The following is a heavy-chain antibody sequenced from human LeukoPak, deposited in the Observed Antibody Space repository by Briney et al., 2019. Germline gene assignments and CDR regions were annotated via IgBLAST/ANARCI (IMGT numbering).Heavy chain of an antibody. CDR2: IYYSGST. CDR3: ASGGIAADLDY. J-gene: IGHJ4*02. Sequence: PSEILSLTCTVSGGSISSGGYYWSWIRQHPGKGLEWIGYIYYSGSTYYNPSLKSRVTISVDTSKNQFSLKLSSVTAADTAVYYCASGGIAADLDYWGQGTLVTVSS. V-gene: IGHV4-31*03. CDR1: GGSISSGGYY. D-gene: IGHD6-13*01.